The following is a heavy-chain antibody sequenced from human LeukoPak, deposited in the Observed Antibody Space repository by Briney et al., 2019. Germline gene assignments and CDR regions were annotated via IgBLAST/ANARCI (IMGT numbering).Heavy chain of an antibody. V-gene: IGHV1-2*02. CDR3: ARDPPNVYGDYVPPSGGY. Sequence: ASVKVSCKASGYTFTGYYMHWVRQAPGQGLEWMGWINPNSGGTNYAQKFQGRVTMTRDTSISTAYMELSRLRSDDTAVYYCARDPPNVYGDYVPPSGGYWGQGTLVTVSS. J-gene: IGHJ4*02. D-gene: IGHD4-17*01. CDR1: GYTFTGYY. CDR2: INPNSGGT.